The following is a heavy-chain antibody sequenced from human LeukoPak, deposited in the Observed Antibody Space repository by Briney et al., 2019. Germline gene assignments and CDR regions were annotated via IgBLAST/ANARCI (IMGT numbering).Heavy chain of an antibody. V-gene: IGHV3-20*04. Sequence: GGSLRLSCAASGFTFDDYGMSWVRQAPGKGLEWVSGINWNGGSTGYADSVKGRSTISRDNAKNSLYLQMNSLRAEDTALYYCARSRYCSSTSCYTDYYYYYMDVWGKGTTVTVSS. CDR1: GFTFDDYG. CDR3: ARSRYCSSTSCYTDYYYYYMDV. D-gene: IGHD2-2*02. CDR2: INWNGGST. J-gene: IGHJ6*03.